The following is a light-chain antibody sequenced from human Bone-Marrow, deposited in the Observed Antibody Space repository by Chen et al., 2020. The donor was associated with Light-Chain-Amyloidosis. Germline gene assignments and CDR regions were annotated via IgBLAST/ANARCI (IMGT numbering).Light chain of an antibody. Sequence: QSALTHPASVPGSPGQSITISCTGTSSDVGGDNHVSWYQQHPDKAPQLMIYEVTNRPSWVPDRFSGSKSDNTASLTISGLQTEDEADYFCSSYTITNTLVFGSGTRVTVL. V-gene: IGLV2-14*01. CDR1: SSDVGGDNH. J-gene: IGLJ1*01. CDR3: SSYTITNTLV. CDR2: EVT.